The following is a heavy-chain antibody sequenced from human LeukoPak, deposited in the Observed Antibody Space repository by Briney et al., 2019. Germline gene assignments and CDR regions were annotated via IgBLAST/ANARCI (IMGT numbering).Heavy chain of an antibody. CDR2: IYYSGST. Sequence: PSETLSLTCTVSGGSISTGGYYWSWIRQPPGKGLEWIGSIYYSGSTYYNPSLKSRVTISVDTSKNQFSLKLSSVTAADTAVYYCARDYDYVWGSYPRGWGQGTLVTVSS. J-gene: IGHJ4*02. V-gene: IGHV4-39*07. CDR1: GGSISTGGYY. CDR3: ARDYDYVWGSYPRG. D-gene: IGHD3-16*02.